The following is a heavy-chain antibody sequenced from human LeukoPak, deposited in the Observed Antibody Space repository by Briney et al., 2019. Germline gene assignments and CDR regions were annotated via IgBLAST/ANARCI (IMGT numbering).Heavy chain of an antibody. J-gene: IGHJ4*02. CDR3: ARVAFIDGSYRFFDY. CDR1: GYTFTGYY. Sequence: ASVKVSCKASGYTFTGYYMHWVRQAPGQGLEWMGWINPNSGGTNYAQKFQGRVTMTRDTSISTAYMELSRLRSDDTAVYYCARVAFIDGSYRFFDYWGQGTLVTVSS. D-gene: IGHD1-26*01. CDR2: INPNSGGT. V-gene: IGHV1-2*02.